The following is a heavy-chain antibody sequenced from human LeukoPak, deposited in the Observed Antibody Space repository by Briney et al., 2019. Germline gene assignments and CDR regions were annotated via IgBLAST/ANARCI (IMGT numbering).Heavy chain of an antibody. D-gene: IGHD6-13*01. CDR1: GFTFSSYW. V-gene: IGHV3-7*01. CDR2: IKRDGSER. J-gene: IGHJ6*03. CDR3: APPPGYYYNMDV. Sequence: PGGSLRLSCAASGFTFSSYWMSWVRQAPGKGLEWVANIKRDGSERYYVDSVMGRFTISRDNAKNSLYLQMNSLRAEDTAVYYCAPPPGYYYNMDVWGKGTTVTVSS.